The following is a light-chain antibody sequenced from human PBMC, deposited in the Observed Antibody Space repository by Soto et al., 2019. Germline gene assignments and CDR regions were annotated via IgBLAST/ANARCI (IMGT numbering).Light chain of an antibody. V-gene: IGKV3-20*01. CDR3: QQYGSSGT. J-gene: IGKJ1*01. Sequence: LSQSPGTLSLSTGERATLSCRASQSVSNNYLAWYQQKPGQAPRLLIYGASNRATGIPDRFSGSGSGTDFTLTISRLEPEDFAVYYCQQYGSSGTFGQGTNVDI. CDR2: GAS. CDR1: QSVSNNY.